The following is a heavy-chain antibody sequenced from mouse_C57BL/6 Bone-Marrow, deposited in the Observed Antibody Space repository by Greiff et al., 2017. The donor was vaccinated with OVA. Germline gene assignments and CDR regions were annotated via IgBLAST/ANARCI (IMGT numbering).Heavy chain of an antibody. CDR2: ISNGGGST. CDR1: GFTFSDYY. V-gene: IGHV5-12*01. D-gene: IGHD3-3*01. J-gene: IGHJ2*01. Sequence: EVMLVESGGGLVQPGGSLKLSCAASGFTFSDYYMYWVRQTPEKRLEWVAYISNGGGSTYYPDTVKGRFTISRDNAKNTLYLQMSRLKSEDTAMYYCARHAVGHLDCWGQGTTLTVSS. CDR3: ARHAVGHLDC.